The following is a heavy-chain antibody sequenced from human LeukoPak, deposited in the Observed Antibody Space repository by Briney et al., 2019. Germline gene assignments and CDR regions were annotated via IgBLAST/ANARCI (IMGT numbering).Heavy chain of an antibody. CDR1: GFTFSSYG. CDR3: AHRKATSWAHDY. D-gene: IGHD2-2*01. Sequence: QPGGSLRLSCAASGFTFSSYGMHWVRQAPGKGLEWVSVIYSGGSGSTYYADSVKGRFTISRDNSKNTLNLQMNSLRAEDTAAYYCAHRKATSWAHDYWGQGTLVTVSS. J-gene: IGHJ4*02. V-gene: IGHV3-NL1*01. CDR2: IYSGGSGST.